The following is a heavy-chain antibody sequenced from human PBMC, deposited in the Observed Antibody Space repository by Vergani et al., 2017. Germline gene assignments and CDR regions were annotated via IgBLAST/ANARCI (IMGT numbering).Heavy chain of an antibody. CDR1: GGSFSGYY. CDR2: IYYSGST. CDR3: ARGFGDCSSTSCYKVLDY. D-gene: IGHD2-2*02. J-gene: IGHJ4*02. Sequence: QVQLQQWGAGLLKPSETLSLTCAVYGGSFSGYYWSWIRQPPGKGLEWIGYIYYSGSTNYNPSLKSRVTISVDTSKNQFSLKLSSVTAADTAVYYCARGFGDCSSTSCYKVLDYWGQGTLVTVSS. V-gene: IGHV4-34*11.